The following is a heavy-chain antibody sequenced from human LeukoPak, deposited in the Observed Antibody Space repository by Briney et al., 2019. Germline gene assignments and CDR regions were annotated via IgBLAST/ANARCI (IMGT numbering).Heavy chain of an antibody. CDR2: INHSGST. CDR3: ARHRTIYYDNGGYWV. J-gene: IGHJ4*02. Sequence: SETLSLTCAVYGGSFSGYYWSWIRQPPGKGLEWIGEINHSGSTNYNPSLKSRVTISVDTSKNQFSLKLSSVTAADTAVYYCARHRTIYYDNGGYWVWGQGTLVTVSS. CDR1: GGSFSGYY. D-gene: IGHD3-22*01. V-gene: IGHV4-34*01.